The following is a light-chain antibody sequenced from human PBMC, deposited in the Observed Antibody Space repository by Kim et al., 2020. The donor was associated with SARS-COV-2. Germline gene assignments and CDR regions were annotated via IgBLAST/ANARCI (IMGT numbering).Light chain of an antibody. CDR2: GKN. Sequence: SSELTQDPAVSVALGQTVRITCQGDSLRSYYASWYQQKPGQAPVLVIYGKNNRPSGIPDRFSGSSSGNTASLTITGAQAEDEAYYYCNSRDSSGNHLMFGGGTKLTVL. V-gene: IGLV3-19*01. CDR1: SLRSYY. J-gene: IGLJ3*02. CDR3: NSRDSSGNHLM.